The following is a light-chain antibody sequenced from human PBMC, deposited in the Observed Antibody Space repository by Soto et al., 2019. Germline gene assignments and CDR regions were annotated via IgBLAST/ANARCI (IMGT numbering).Light chain of an antibody. CDR1: SSDVGGYNY. CDR3: SSYTSSSTLLYV. J-gene: IGLJ1*01. CDR2: DVS. V-gene: IGLV2-14*01. Sequence: QSALTQPASVSGSPGQSITISCTGTSSDVGGYNYVCWYQQHPGKAPKLMIYDVSNRPSGVSNRFSGSKSGNTASLTISGLQAEDEADYYCSSYTSSSTLLYVFGTGTQLTVL.